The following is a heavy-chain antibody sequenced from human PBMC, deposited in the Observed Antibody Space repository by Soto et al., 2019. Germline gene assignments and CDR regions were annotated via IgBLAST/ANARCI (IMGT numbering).Heavy chain of an antibody. CDR3: ARNVIYYDILTGYQPRWFDP. CDR1: GGTFSSYA. CDR2: IIPIFGTA. J-gene: IGHJ5*02. Sequence: SVKVSCKASGGTFSSYAISWVRQAPGQGLEWMGGIIPIFGTANYAQKLQGRVTITADKSTSTAYMELRSLRSDDTAVYYCARNVIYYDILTGYQPRWFDPWGQGTLVTVSS. V-gene: IGHV1-69*06. D-gene: IGHD3-9*01.